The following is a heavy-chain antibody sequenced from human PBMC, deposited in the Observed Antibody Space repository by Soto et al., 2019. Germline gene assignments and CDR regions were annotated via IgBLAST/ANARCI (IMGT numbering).Heavy chain of an antibody. CDR1: GGSISGYY. V-gene: IGHV4-34*01. D-gene: IGHD4-17*01. CDR2: INHSGST. J-gene: IGHJ4*02. Sequence: PSETLSLTCAVYGGSISGYYWSWVRQPPGKGLEWIGEINHSGSTNYNPSLKSRVTISVDTSENQFSLKLSSVTAADTAVYYCARGPPDGDYGDYGTGDYWGQGTLVTVSS. CDR3: ARGPPDGDYGDYGTGDY.